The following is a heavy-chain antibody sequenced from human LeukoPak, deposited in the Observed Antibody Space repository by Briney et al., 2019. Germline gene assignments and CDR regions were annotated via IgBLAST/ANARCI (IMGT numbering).Heavy chain of an antibody. D-gene: IGHD6-13*01. J-gene: IGHJ4*02. V-gene: IGHV1-2*02. CDR1: GYTFTGYY. CDR2: INPNSGGT. Sequence: ASVKVSCKAPGYTFTGYYMHWVRQAPGQGLEWMGWINPNSGGTNYAQKFQGRVTMTRDTSISTAYMELSRLRSDDTAVYYCARDPWYSSSWYYFDYWGQGTLVTVSS. CDR3: ARDPWYSSSWYYFDY.